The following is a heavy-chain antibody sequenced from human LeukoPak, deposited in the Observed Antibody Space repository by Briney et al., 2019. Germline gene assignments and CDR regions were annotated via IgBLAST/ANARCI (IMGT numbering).Heavy chain of an antibody. V-gene: IGHV4-34*01. CDR1: GGSFSGYY. Sequence: PSETLSLTCAGYGGSFSGYYWGWIRQPPGKGLEWIGEINHSGSTNYNPSLKSRVTISLDTSKNQFSLKLSSVTAADTAVYYCARGLITMVRGVIILNWFDPWGQGTLVTVSS. J-gene: IGHJ5*02. CDR3: ARGLITMVRGVIILNWFDP. D-gene: IGHD3-10*01. CDR2: INHSGST.